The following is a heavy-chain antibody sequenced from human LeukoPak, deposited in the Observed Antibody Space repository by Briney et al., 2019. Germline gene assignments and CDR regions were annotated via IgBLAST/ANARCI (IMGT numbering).Heavy chain of an antibody. CDR1: GFTFDDYA. CDR2: ISWNSGSI. D-gene: IGHD6-13*01. Sequence: GRSLRLSCAASGFTFDDYAMHWVRQSPGGGLEWVSGISWNSGSIGYADSVKGRFTISRDNAKNSLYLQMNSLRAEDTAVYYCASGGAAVVDYWGQGTLVTVSS. J-gene: IGHJ4*02. V-gene: IGHV3-9*01. CDR3: ASGGAAVVDY.